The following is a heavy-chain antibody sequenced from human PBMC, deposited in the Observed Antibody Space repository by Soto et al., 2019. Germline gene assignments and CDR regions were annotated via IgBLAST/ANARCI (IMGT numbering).Heavy chain of an antibody. D-gene: IGHD4-17*01. V-gene: IGHV3-21*01. Sequence: EVQLVESGGGLVKPGGSLRLSCAASGFTFSSYSMNWVRQAPGKGLAWVSSISSSSSYIYYADSVKGRFTISRDNAKNSLYLQMNSLRAEDTAVYYCARVNGDYENGMDVWGQGTTVTVSS. CDR3: ARVNGDYENGMDV. CDR1: GFTFSSYS. J-gene: IGHJ6*02. CDR2: ISSSSSYI.